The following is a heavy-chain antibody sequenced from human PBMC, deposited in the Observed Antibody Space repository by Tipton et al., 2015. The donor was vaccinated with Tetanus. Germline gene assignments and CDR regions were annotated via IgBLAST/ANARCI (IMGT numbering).Heavy chain of an antibody. CDR3: ARDLFSVSGSYYNY. D-gene: IGHD1-26*01. CDR1: GGTFSSYA. Sequence: QLVQSGAEVKKPGASVKVSCKASGGTFSSYAISWVRQAPGQGLEWMGGIIPIFGTANYAQKFQGRVTITADESTSTAYMELSSLRSEDAAVYYCARDLFSVSGSYYNYWGQGTLVTVSS. J-gene: IGHJ4*02. V-gene: IGHV1-69*01. CDR2: IIPIFGTA.